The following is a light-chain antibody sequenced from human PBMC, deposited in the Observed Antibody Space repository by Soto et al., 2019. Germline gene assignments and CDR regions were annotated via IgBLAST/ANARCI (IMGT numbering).Light chain of an antibody. CDR3: HQYDTAPLS. J-gene: IGKJ4*01. CDR1: QSISTNS. CDR2: AAS. V-gene: IGKV3-20*01. Sequence: EIVLTQSPGTVSLSAGERATLSCRASQSISTNSLAWYQHKPGQAPRLLIYAASSRATGIPDRFAGSGSGTDFTLTISSLEPEDFAVYFCHQYDTAPLSFGGGTKVGMK.